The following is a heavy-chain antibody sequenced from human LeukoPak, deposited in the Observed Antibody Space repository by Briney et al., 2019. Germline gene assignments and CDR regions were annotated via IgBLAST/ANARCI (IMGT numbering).Heavy chain of an antibody. V-gene: IGHV3-43*02. CDR3: AKDALAWRVPAAMAYYYYYYGMDV. CDR1: GFTFDDYA. J-gene: IGHJ6*02. Sequence: GGSLRLSCAASGFTFDDYAMHWVRQAPGKGLEWVSLISGDGGSTYYADSVKGRFTISRDNSKNSLYLQMNSLRTEDTALYYCAKDALAWRVPAAMAYYYYYYGMDVWGQGTTVTVSS. D-gene: IGHD2-2*01. CDR2: ISGDGGST.